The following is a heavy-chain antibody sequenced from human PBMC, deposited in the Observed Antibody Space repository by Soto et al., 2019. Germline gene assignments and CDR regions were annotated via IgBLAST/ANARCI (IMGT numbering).Heavy chain of an antibody. D-gene: IGHD5-12*01. J-gene: IGHJ5*01. CDR2: INPNSGGT. CDR3: ARTPDVATPGHRLDP. V-gene: IGHV1-2*02. CDR1: GYTFTGYS. Sequence: ASVKVSSKASGYTFTGYSMHWVRQAPAQGPEWMGWINPNSGGTNYAQKFQGRVTMTRDTTISTAYMELSRLRSEETAVYYCARTPDVATPGHRLDPGGEEALVTVSS.